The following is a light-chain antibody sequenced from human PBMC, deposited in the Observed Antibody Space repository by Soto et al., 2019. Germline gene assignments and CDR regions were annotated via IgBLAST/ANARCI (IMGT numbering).Light chain of an antibody. CDR2: KVS. CDR1: QSLVSSNGNTF. Sequence: DVVMTQSPLSLPVTLGQPASISCRSSQSLVSSNGNTFLIWFQQRPGQSPRRLIYKVSNRDSAVTDRFTGSASSTDFTLESSRVEAEDVGVYYCMQATHWPWKFGQGTKVEIK. CDR3: MQATHWPWK. V-gene: IGKV2-30*01. J-gene: IGKJ1*01.